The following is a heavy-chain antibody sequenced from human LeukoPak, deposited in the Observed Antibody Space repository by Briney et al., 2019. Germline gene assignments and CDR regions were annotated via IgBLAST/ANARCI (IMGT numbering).Heavy chain of an antibody. CDR3: AKGRGYSYGPRGFFDY. CDR2: IKGDGSER. CDR1: GITFSGYW. J-gene: IGHJ4*02. Sequence: PGGSLRLSCAVSGITFSGYWMNWVRQAPGEGLEWVGSIKGDGSERYYVDSVKGRFTISRDNAKNSLYLQMNSLRAEDTALYYCAKGRGYSYGPRGFFDYWGQGTLVTVSS. D-gene: IGHD5-18*01. V-gene: IGHV3-7*03.